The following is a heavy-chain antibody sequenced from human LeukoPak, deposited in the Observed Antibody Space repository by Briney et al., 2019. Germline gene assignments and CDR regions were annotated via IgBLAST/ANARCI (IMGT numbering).Heavy chain of an antibody. J-gene: IGHJ3*02. Sequence: SGGSLRLSCAASGFTFNNYAMSWVRQAPGKGLEWVSAISGSGGTTYYADSVKGRFTFSRDNSKNTLYLQMNSLRAEDTAVYYCARDSSGWSNMYNDAFDIWGQGTMVTVSS. CDR3: ARDSSGWSNMYNDAFDI. V-gene: IGHV3-23*01. CDR1: GFTFNNYA. D-gene: IGHD6-19*01. CDR2: ISGSGGTT.